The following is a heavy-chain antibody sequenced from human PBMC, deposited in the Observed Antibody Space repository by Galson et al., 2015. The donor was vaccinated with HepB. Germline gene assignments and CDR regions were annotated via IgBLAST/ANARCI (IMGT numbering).Heavy chain of an antibody. CDR3: AKIHVYSYYYDSNGHHTFDI. V-gene: IGHV3-30*18. J-gene: IGHJ3*02. CDR1: GFTLSNYG. D-gene: IGHD3-22*01. Sequence: SLRLSCAASGFTLSNYGMHWVRQAPGKGLEWVAVISYDGSNKYYADSVKGRFTISRDNPKNTLSLEMNSLRTDDTAVYYCAKIHVYSYYYDSNGHHTFDIWGQGTMVTVS. CDR2: ISYDGSNK.